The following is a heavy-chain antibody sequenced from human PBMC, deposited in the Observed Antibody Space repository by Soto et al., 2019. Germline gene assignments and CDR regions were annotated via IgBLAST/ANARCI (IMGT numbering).Heavy chain of an antibody. J-gene: IGHJ4*02. D-gene: IGHD7-27*01. CDR2: INNDDSST. Sequence: PGGSLRLSCAASGFAFSVYPMHWVRQAPGKGLVWVSRINNDDSSTDYADSVRGRFTISRDNAKNTLFLQMNSLRAEDTAVYYCARDWAPSYWGQGTLVTVSS. CDR1: GFAFSVYP. V-gene: IGHV3-74*01. CDR3: ARDWAPSY.